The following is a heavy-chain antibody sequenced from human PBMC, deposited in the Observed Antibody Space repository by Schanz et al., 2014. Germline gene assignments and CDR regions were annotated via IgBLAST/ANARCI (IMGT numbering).Heavy chain of an antibody. CDR2: IYQSGTT. D-gene: IGHD6-13*01. J-gene: IGHJ4*02. V-gene: IGHV4-39*01. Sequence: QVQLQESGPGLVKPSENLSLTCTVSDGSISSSSYYWGWIRQPPGKGLEWIGSIYQSGTTYYSPSPKGRVPISGDTPKTKSPLNFSSVTAADTAVYYCARPGGSSWSFAYWGLGRLVIVSS. CDR1: DGSISSSSYY. CDR3: ARPGGSSWSFAY.